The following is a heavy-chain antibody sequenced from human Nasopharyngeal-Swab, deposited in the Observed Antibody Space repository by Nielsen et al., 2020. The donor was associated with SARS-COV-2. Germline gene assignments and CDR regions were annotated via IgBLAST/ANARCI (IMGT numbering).Heavy chain of an antibody. CDR1: GGSISSGGYY. D-gene: IGHD3-3*01. CDR2: IYYSGST. J-gene: IGHJ4*02. V-gene: IGHV4-31*03. Sequence: SETLSLTCTVSGGSISSGGYYWSWIRQHTGKGLEWIGYIYYSGSTYYNPSLKSRVTISVDTSKNQFSLKLSPVTAADTAVYYCARGGLIFGVVNKPFDYWGQGTLVTVSS. CDR3: ARGGLIFGVVNKPFDY.